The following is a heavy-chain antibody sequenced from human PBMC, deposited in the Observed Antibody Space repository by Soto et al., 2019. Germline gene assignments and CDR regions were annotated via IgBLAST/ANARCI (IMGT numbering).Heavy chain of an antibody. CDR3: ARALEYQLLKWFDP. Sequence: SETLSLTCTVSGGSISSGGYYWSWIRQHTGKGLEWIGYTDYSGSTYYNPSLKSRVTISVDTSKNQFSLKLSSVTAADTAVYYCARALEYQLLKWFDPWGQGTLVTVSS. CDR2: TDYSGST. D-gene: IGHD2-2*01. V-gene: IGHV4-31*03. J-gene: IGHJ5*02. CDR1: GGSISSGGYY.